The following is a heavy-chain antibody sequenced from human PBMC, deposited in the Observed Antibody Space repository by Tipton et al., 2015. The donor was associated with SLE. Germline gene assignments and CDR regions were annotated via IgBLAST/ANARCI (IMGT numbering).Heavy chain of an antibody. CDR3: ARGGSASGTLHFDY. Sequence: SLRLSCTASGFTFSIYALNWVRQAPGQGPEWVSSIDSSSTYALYSDGVKGRFTISRDNTQNSVFLQMNSLRPKDTAVYYCARGGSASGTLHFDYWGQGILVTVSS. J-gene: IGHJ4*02. CDR2: IDSSSTYA. D-gene: IGHD1-1*01. CDR1: GFTFSIYA. V-gene: IGHV3-21*01.